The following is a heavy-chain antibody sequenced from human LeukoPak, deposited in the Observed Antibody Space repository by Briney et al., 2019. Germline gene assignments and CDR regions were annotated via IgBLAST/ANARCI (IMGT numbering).Heavy chain of an antibody. D-gene: IGHD3-22*01. V-gene: IGHV1-8*01. Sequence: ASVKVSCKASGYTFTSYDINWVRQATGQGLEWMGWMNPNSGNTGYAQKFQGRVTMTRNTSISTAYRELSRLRSGDTAVYYWARGGDYYDSSGYYDDAFDIWGQGTMVTVSS. CDR2: MNPNSGNT. CDR3: ARGGDYYDSSGYYDDAFDI. CDR1: GYTFTSYD. J-gene: IGHJ3*02.